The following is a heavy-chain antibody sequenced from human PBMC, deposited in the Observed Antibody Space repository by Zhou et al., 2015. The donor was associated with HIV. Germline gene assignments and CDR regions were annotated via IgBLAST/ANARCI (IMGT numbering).Heavy chain of an antibody. CDR1: GGTFNTYE. CDR2: ITPMFDIH. V-gene: IGHV1-69*17. D-gene: IGHD4/OR15-4a*01. CDR3: ARGNMNHDYGLDL. Sequence: QVQLVQSGTEVKPPGSSVKVSCKASGGTFNTYEISWVRQAPGQGLVWMGRITPMFDIHTYAEKFRARLNITVDRHTSAAYMELSSLTSEDTAVYFCARGNMNHDYGLDLWGQGTKVIVS. J-gene: IGHJ3*01.